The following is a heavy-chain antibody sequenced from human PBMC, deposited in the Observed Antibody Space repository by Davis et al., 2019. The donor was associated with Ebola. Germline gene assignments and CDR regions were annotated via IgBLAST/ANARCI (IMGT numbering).Heavy chain of an antibody. V-gene: IGHV3-30-3*01. CDR2: ISYDGSNK. D-gene: IGHD3-10*01. CDR3: ARVKRSRGAFDI. Sequence: LKISCAASGFTFSSYAMHWVRQAPGKGLEWVAVISYDGSNKYCADSVKGRFTISRDNSKNTLYLQMNSLRAEDTAVYYCARVKRSRGAFDIWGQGTMVTVSS. J-gene: IGHJ3*02. CDR1: GFTFSSYA.